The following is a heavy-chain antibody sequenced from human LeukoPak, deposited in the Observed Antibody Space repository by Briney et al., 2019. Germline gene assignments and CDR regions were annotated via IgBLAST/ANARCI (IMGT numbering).Heavy chain of an antibody. CDR2: INQDGSEK. J-gene: IGHJ4*02. CDR3: ARYYSNRVFDY. Sequence: PGGSLRLSCAASGFTFSSYWMSWVRQAPGKGLEWVANINQDGSEKYYVDSVKGRFTISRDNAKNSLYLQMNSLRAEDTAVYYCARYYSNRVFDYWGQGTLVTVSS. CDR1: GFTFSSYW. D-gene: IGHD4-11*01. V-gene: IGHV3-7*01.